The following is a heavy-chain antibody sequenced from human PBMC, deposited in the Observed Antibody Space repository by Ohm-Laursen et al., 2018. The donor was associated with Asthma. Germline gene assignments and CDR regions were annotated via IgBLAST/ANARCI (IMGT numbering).Heavy chain of an antibody. J-gene: IGHJ4*02. CDR1: GLSLSTSGLR. V-gene: IGHV2-5*08. D-gene: IGHD4-17*01. Sequence: TQTLTLTCSLSGLSLSTSGLRVSWIRQPPGKALEWLALIYWDDDKRYSPSLKSRLTITKDTSKNRVVLTMTNMDPVDTATYFCAHRGTYYGDFRWRYYFDYWGQGTLVTVSS. CDR3: AHRGTYYGDFRWRYYFDY. CDR2: IYWDDDK.